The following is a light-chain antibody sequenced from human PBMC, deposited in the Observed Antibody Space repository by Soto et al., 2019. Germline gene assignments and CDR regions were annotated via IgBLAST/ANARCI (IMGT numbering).Light chain of an antibody. V-gene: IGKV1-39*01. J-gene: IGKJ2*01. CDR3: QQGHSTPYT. CDR2: SAS. CDR1: QNIRTY. Sequence: DIQMIQSPYSLSASLGDSVTITCRASQNIRTYLNWYQQKPGRAPKLLIHSASALPSGVPSRFSGSGSGTEFTLTMSGLQPEDFASYYCQQGHSTPYTFGQGTKVEIK.